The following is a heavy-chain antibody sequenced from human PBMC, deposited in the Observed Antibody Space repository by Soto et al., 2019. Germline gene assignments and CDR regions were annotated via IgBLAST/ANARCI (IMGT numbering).Heavy chain of an antibody. J-gene: IGHJ4*02. V-gene: IGHV1-46*03. CDR3: ARDLESCSSTSCYESDY. CDR2: INPSGGST. CDR1: GYTFTSYY. Sequence: ASVKVSCKASGYTFTSYYMHWVRQAPGQGLEWMGIINPSGGSTSYAQKFQGRVTMTRDTSTSTVYMELSSLRSEDTAVYYCARDLESCSSTSCYESDYWGQGTLVTVSS. D-gene: IGHD2-2*01.